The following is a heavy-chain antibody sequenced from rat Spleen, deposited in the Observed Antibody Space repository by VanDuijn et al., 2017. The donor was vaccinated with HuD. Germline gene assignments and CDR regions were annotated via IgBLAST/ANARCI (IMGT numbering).Heavy chain of an antibody. D-gene: IGHD1-1*01. CDR3: ARIDYYLYVLDA. CDR1: GFTFSDYN. V-gene: IGHV5-7*01. J-gene: IGHJ4*01. CDR2: IRNDGGST. Sequence: EVQLVESGGGLVQTGRSLKLSCAASGFTFSDYNMAWVRQAPKKGLEWVATIRNDGGSTYYRDSVTGRFTISRDKAKSTLYLQMDSLRSEYTATYYCARIDYYLYVLDAWGQGASVTVSS.